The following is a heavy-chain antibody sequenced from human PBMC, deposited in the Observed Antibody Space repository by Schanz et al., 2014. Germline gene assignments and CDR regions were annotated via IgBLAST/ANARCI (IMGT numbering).Heavy chain of an antibody. CDR3: ARGGSSGYDFSIYYMDV. CDR2: IGYDGSEK. J-gene: IGHJ6*03. D-gene: IGHD5-12*01. V-gene: IGHV3-33*08. Sequence: MQLLESGGGLAQPGGSLRLSCAASGFKFTDYAMTWVRQAPGKGLEWVANIGYDGSEKYYVDSVKGRFTISRDNSKDTLYLQMSGLTPEDTAVYYCARGGSSGYDFSIYYMDVWGKGTTVTVSS. CDR1: GFKFTDYA.